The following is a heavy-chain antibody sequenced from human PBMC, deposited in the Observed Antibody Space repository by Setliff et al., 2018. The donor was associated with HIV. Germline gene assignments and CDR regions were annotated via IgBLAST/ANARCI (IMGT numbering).Heavy chain of an antibody. V-gene: IGHV3-66*01. CDR3: ARVRITGTTRWFDP. CDR1: GFTVSSNY. Sequence: GGSLRLSCAASGFTVSSNYMSWVRQAPGKGLEWVSIIYIGGSPYYADSAKGRFTISRDNSKNTLYLEMNSLRAEDTAVYYCARVRITGTTRWFDPWGQGTLVTVSS. CDR2: IYIGGSP. D-gene: IGHD1-7*01. J-gene: IGHJ5*02.